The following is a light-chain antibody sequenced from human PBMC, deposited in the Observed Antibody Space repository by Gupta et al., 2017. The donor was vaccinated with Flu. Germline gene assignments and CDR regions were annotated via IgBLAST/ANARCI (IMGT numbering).Light chain of an antibody. Sequence: QSVLTQPPSVSGAPGQRVTISCTGSTSNIGAGYDVQWYQQVPGTAPKLLIYVNSNRPSGVPDRFSGSKSGTSASLAITGLQAEDEADYYCQSYDSSLSGPSYVFGTGTKVTVL. CDR2: VNS. CDR3: QSYDSSLSGPSYV. J-gene: IGLJ1*01. CDR1: TSNIGAGYD. V-gene: IGLV1-40*01.